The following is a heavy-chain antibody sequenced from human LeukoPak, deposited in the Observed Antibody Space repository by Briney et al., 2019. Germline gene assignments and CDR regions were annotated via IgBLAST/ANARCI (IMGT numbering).Heavy chain of an antibody. D-gene: IGHD2/OR15-2a*01. J-gene: IGHJ3*02. V-gene: IGHV4-59*01. Sequence: PSETLPLTCTVSGGSISSDHWNWIRQPPGKGLKWIGCIYYSGSTYYNPSLKSRVTISVDMSKSQFSLRLTSVTAADTAVYNCARKNDFDIWGQGTLVTVSS. CDR3: ARKNDFDI. CDR2: IYYSGST. CDR1: GGSISSDH.